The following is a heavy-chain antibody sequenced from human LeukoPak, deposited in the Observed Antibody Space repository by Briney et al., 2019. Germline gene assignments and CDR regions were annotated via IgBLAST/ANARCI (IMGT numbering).Heavy chain of an antibody. D-gene: IGHD6-13*01. J-gene: IGHJ4*02. V-gene: IGHV4-38-2*01. CDR1: GFSITGGYY. CDR3: ARNEGIVVAGTWFDN. Sequence: SETLSLNCAVSGFSITGGYYWVWIRQPPGKGLEWIGSVYHNGNTLFNTSLKTRLTLSVDSSKNQFSLRLSSVTAADTARYYCARNEGIVVAGTWFDNWGQGTVVIVSS. CDR2: VYHNGNT.